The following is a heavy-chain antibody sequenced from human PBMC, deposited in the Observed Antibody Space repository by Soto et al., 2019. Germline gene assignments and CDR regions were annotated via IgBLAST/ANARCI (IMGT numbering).Heavy chain of an antibody. D-gene: IGHD3-10*01. Sequence: QGQLVQSGAEVKKPGASVKVSCKAAGYGFTSYGFSWVRQAPGQGLEWMGWISAYNGYTKYAQKLQGRVTMTTDTSTSTAYMELRNLRSDDTAVYYCARGGDYYGTGSYPGYWGQGTLVTVSS. CDR1: GYGFTSYG. CDR3: ARGGDYYGTGSYPGY. J-gene: IGHJ4*02. V-gene: IGHV1-18*01. CDR2: ISAYNGYT.